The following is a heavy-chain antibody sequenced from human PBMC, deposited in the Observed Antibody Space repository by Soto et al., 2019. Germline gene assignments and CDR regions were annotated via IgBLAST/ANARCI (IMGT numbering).Heavy chain of an antibody. J-gene: IGHJ4*02. D-gene: IGHD3-3*02. CDR3: AARHFWSRPWTDRRLDY. Sequence: GSLRLSCGASGFTFSDDYMSWIRQPPEKGLEWIGQISHSGSTTYNPSLTSRVTISVDKSKNHFSLKLTSVTAADTAVYYCAARHFWSRPWTDRRLDYWGQGTLVTVSS. CDR1: GFTFSDDY. V-gene: IGHV4-34*08. CDR2: ISHSGST.